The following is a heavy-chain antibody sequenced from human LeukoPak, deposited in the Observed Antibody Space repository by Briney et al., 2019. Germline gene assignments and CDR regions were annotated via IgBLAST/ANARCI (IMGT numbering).Heavy chain of an antibody. D-gene: IGHD2-2*01. V-gene: IGHV1-69*04. J-gene: IGHJ4*02. CDR3: AIKGYCSSTSCCLGLGYFDY. Sequence: SVKVSCKASGGTFSSYAISWVRQAPGQGLEWMGRIIPILGIANYAQKFQGRVTITTDESTSTAYMELSSLRSEDTAVYYCAIKGYCSSTSCCLGLGYFDYWGQGTLVTVSS. CDR2: IIPILGIA. CDR1: GGTFSSYA.